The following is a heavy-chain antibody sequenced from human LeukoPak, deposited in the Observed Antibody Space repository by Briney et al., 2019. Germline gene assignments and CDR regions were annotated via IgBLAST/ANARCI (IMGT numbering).Heavy chain of an antibody. CDR3: ARVSWFPGTSYYYMDV. CDR2: IYYSGST. D-gene: IGHD1-1*01. Sequence: SETLSLTCTVSGGSISSSSSYWGWIRQPPGKGLEWIGSIYYSGSTYYNPSLKSRVTISVDTSKNQFSLKLSSVTAVDTAVYYCARVSWFPGTSYYYMDVWGKGTTVTVSS. J-gene: IGHJ6*03. V-gene: IGHV4-39*07. CDR1: GGSISSSSSY.